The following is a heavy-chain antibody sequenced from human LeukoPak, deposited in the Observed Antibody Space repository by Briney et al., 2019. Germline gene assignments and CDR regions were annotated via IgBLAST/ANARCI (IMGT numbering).Heavy chain of an antibody. CDR3: ARPRYGDGAFDI. D-gene: IGHD4-17*01. CDR1: GFTFSSYW. CDR2: INSDGSST. J-gene: IGHJ3*02. Sequence: GGSLRLSCAASGFTFSSYWMHWVRQALGKGLVWVSRINSDGSSTSYADSVKGRFTISRDNAKNTLYLQMNSLRAEDTAVYYCARPRYGDGAFDIWGQGTMVTVSS. V-gene: IGHV3-74*01.